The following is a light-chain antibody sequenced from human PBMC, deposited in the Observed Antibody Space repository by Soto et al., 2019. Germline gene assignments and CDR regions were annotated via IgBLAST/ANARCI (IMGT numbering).Light chain of an antibody. CDR3: QQLFIDPPT. Sequence: IQLTQSPSSLSASVGDRVTITCRASQGIINYLAWYQQKPGKAPKLLIYGASTLQSGVPSRFGGSGSGTDFTLTFSSLQPEDFATYYCQQLFIDPPTVGPGTKVDIK. V-gene: IGKV1-9*01. CDR2: GAS. CDR1: QGIINY. J-gene: IGKJ3*01.